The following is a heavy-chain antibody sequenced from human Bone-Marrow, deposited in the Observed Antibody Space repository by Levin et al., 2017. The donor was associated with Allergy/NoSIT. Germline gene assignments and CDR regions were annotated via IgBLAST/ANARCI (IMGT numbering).Heavy chain of an antibody. V-gene: IGHV5-51*01. CDR2: IYPGDSDT. CDR3: ARRTKRGYSGYDFWFDP. D-gene: IGHD5-12*01. J-gene: IGHJ5*02. CDR1: GYSFTSYW. Sequence: GESLKISCKGSGYSFTSYWIGWVRQMPGKGLEWMGIIYPGDSDTRYSPSFQGQVTISADKSISTAYLQWSSLKASDTAMYYCARRTKRGYSGYDFWFDPWGQGTLVTVSS.